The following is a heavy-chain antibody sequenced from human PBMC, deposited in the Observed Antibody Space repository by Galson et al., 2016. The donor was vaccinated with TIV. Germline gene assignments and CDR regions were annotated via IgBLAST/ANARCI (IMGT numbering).Heavy chain of an antibody. J-gene: IGHJ4*02. Sequence: SVKVSCKASGYTFTSSGINWVRQAPGQGLEWMGWISAYNGNTNYAQNLQGRVTMTTDTSTSTAYMELKSLRSDDTAVYYCARVPSSGWYVAPHDYWGQGTLVTVSS. CDR2: ISAYNGNT. CDR3: ARVPSSGWYVAPHDY. CDR1: GYTFTSSG. V-gene: IGHV1-18*01. D-gene: IGHD6-19*01.